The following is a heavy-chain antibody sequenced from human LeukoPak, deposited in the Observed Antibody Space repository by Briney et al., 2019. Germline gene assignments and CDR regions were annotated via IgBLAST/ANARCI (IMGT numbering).Heavy chain of an antibody. Sequence: PGKSLRLSCAASGLTVSSNYMNWVRKAPGKGLEWVSVIYSDGSTCYADSVKGRFIIPRDNSKNTLYLQMNSLRAEDTAVYYCARDGVYSSGWEFDYWGQGTLVTVSS. D-gene: IGHD6-19*01. CDR3: ARDGVYSSGWEFDY. CDR2: IYSDGST. J-gene: IGHJ4*02. CDR1: GLTVSSNY. V-gene: IGHV3-66*01.